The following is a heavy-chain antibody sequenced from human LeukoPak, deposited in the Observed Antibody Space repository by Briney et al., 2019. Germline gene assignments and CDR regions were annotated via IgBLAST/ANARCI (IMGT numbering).Heavy chain of an antibody. Sequence: PSETLSLTCTVSGGSIGSGYYWAWIRQPPGKGLEWIGSIHYGGTTHYNPSLKSRVTISVDKSKNQFSLKLSSVAAADTAVYYCARLGITGTPFDYWGQGTLVTVSS. D-gene: IGHD1-7*01. CDR2: IHYGGTT. CDR3: ARLGITGTPFDY. CDR1: GGSIGSGYY. J-gene: IGHJ4*02. V-gene: IGHV4-39*07.